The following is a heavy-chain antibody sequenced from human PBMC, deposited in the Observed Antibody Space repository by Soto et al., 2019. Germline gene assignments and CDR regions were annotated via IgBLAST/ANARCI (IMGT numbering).Heavy chain of an antibody. CDR3: AKATATSGGAFEI. Sequence: PGGSLRLSCAASGFTVSNNYMTWVRQAPGKGLEWVSTILVGGSPHYEDSVKGRFTISRDTSKNTVYLQMNSLTAGDTAVYYCAKATATSGGAFEIYGQGAMVTVSS. V-gene: IGHV3-53*01. J-gene: IGHJ3*02. CDR2: ILVGGSP. CDR1: GFTVSNNY. D-gene: IGHD1-1*01.